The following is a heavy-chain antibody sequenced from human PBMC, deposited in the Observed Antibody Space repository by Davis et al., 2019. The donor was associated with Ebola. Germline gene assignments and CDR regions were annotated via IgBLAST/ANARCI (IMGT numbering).Heavy chain of an antibody. D-gene: IGHD6-13*01. Sequence: PGGSLRLSCAASGITFSSHVMSWVRQAPGKGLEWVSTITGGGIAYYTESVEGRFTISRDNSKNTLYLQMDSLRADDTAVYFCAKRPSSSWYDYFDYWGQGTLVTVSS. V-gene: IGHV3-23*01. CDR2: ITGGGIA. J-gene: IGHJ4*02. CDR1: GITFSSHV. CDR3: AKRPSSSWYDYFDY.